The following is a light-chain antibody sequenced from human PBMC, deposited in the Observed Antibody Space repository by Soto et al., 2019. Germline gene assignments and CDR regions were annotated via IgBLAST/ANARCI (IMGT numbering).Light chain of an antibody. CDR1: QSVRSD. CDR2: GAS. CDR3: LQDFNYPRT. Sequence: IVLPQFPATRCETQRANAPPSCWASQSVRSDLAWYQQKPGQAPKLLIYGASTIPSGVPSRFSGSYSGTDFTLTIGSLQPEDFATYYCLQDFNYPRTFGQGTKVDIK. J-gene: IGKJ1*01. V-gene: IGKV1-6*01.